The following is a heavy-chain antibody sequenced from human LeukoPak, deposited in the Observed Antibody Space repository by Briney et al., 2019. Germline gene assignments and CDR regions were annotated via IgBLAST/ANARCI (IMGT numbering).Heavy chain of an antibody. D-gene: IGHD3-10*01. V-gene: IGHV1-69*06. CDR3: ARQSGSYSAPFDY. CDR1: GGTFSSYA. CDR2: IIPIFGTA. Sequence: SVKVSCKASGGTFSSYATSWVRQAPGQGLEWMGGIIPIFGTANYAQKFQGRVTITADKSTSTAYMELSSLRSEDTAVYYCARQSGSYSAPFDYWGQGTLVTVSS. J-gene: IGHJ4*02.